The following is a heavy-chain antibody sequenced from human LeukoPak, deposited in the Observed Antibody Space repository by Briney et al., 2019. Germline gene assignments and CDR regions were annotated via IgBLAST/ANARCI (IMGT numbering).Heavy chain of an antibody. CDR2: IHYSGST. CDR1: GVSMSTYY. CDR3: ARDIYGSGYGFFDY. V-gene: IGHV4-59*01. D-gene: IGHD3-10*01. J-gene: IGHJ4*02. Sequence: SETLSPTCTVSGVSMSTYYWSWIRQSPGKGLEWLAYIHYSGSTNINPSLKGRLAISIDTSKNQFSLKVNSVTAADTAVYYCARDIYGSGYGFFDYWGQGTLVTVSS.